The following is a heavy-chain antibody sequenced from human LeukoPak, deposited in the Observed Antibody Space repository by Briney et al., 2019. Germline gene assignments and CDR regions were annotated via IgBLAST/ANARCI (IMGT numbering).Heavy chain of an antibody. CDR2: INHSGSN. Sequence: SETLSLTCAVYGWSFSGYYWSWIRQPPGKGLEWIGEINHSGSNNYNPSLKSRVTISVDTSKNQFSLKLSSVTAADTAVYYCARVGVVVPEYYFDYWGQGTLVTVSS. V-gene: IGHV4-34*01. J-gene: IGHJ4*02. CDR3: ARVGVVVPEYYFDY. CDR1: GWSFSGYY. D-gene: IGHD2-15*01.